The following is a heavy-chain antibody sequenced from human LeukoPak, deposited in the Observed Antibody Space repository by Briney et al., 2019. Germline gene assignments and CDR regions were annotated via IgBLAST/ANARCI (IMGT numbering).Heavy chain of an antibody. CDR1: GFTFNSYS. CDR3: ARDRGDIVVVPAYAFDI. D-gene: IGHD2-2*01. CDR2: ISSSSSTI. Sequence: GGSLRLSCAASGFTFNSYSMNWVRQAPGKGLEWVSYISSSSSTIYYADSVKGRFTISRDNAKNSLYLQMNSLRAEDTAVYYCARDRGDIVVVPAYAFDIWGQGTMVTVSS. V-gene: IGHV3-48*01. J-gene: IGHJ3*02.